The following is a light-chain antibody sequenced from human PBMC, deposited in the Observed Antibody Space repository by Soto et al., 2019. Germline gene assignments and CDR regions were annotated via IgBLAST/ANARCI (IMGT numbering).Light chain of an antibody. V-gene: IGKV3-11*01. CDR2: DAS. CDR3: QQRSNWPGLT. CDR1: QSVSSY. J-gene: IGKJ4*01. Sequence: IVLTQSPATLSLSPGERATLSCRASQSVSSYLACYQQKPGQAPRLLIYDASNRATGIPARFSGSGSGTDFTLTISSLEPEDFAVYYCQQRSNWPGLTFGGGTKVDIK.